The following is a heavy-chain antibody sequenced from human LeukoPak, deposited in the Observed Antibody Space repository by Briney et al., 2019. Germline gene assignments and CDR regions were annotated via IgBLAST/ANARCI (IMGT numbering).Heavy chain of an antibody. J-gene: IGHJ2*01. CDR3: ARLSYAVAAPGWYFDL. CDR2: ISSSGTNI. Sequence: SGGSLRLSCSPSGFTFSSYEMNWVRQAPGKVLEWVSYISSSGTNIYYADSVKGRFTISRDNAKNSLYLQSNSLRAEDTAVYYCARLSYAVAAPGWYFDLWGRGTLVTVSS. D-gene: IGHD6-19*01. V-gene: IGHV3-48*03. CDR1: GFTFSSYE.